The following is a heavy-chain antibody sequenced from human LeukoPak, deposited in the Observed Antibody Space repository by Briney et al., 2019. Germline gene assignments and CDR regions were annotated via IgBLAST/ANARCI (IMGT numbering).Heavy chain of an antibody. Sequence: GGSLRLSCAASGFTFSSYGMHWVRQAPGEGLEWVAVIWYDGSNKYYADSVKGRFTISRDNSKNTLYLQMNSLRAEDTAVYYCAREWLRFSGIGYYGMDVWGQGTTVTVSS. CDR1: GFTFSSYG. CDR3: AREWLRFSGIGYYGMDV. J-gene: IGHJ6*02. D-gene: IGHD5-12*01. V-gene: IGHV3-33*01. CDR2: IWYDGSNK.